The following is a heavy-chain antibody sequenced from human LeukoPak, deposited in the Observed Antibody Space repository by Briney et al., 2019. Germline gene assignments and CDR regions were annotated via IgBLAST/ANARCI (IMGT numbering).Heavy chain of an antibody. Sequence: SETLSLTCAVYGGSFSGYYWSWIRQPPGKGPEWIGSIYHSGSTYYNPSLKSRVTISVDTSTNQFSLKLNSVTAADTAVYYCARQYQLLYPDYWGQGTLVTVSS. J-gene: IGHJ4*02. CDR3: ARQYQLLYPDY. CDR2: IYHSGST. D-gene: IGHD2-2*02. V-gene: IGHV4-34*01. CDR1: GGSFSGYY.